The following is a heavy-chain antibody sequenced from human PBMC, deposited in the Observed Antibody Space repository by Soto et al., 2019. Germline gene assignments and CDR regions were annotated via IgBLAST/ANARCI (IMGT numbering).Heavy chain of an antibody. D-gene: IGHD3-10*01. J-gene: IGHJ4*02. CDR1: GFSLSTSGVG. V-gene: IGHV2-5*01. CDR3: AHSVGVGEKIGGQVDH. CDR2: IYWNDNK. Sequence: QITLKESGPTLVKPTQTLTLTCTFSGFSLSTSGVGVGWIRQPPGKALEWLAFIYWNDNKRYSPSLKSRLTITKDTPQNQVGPTMDNKEPVDTAPYYLAHSVGVGEKIGGQVDHLGQGTLVTVSS.